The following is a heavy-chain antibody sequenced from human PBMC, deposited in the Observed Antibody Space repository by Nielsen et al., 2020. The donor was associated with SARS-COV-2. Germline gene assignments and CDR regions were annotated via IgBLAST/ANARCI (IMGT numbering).Heavy chain of an antibody. V-gene: IGHV3-30-3*01. D-gene: IGHD6-13*01. J-gene: IGHJ4*02. CDR1: GFTFSSYA. CDR2: ISYDGSNK. Sequence: GGSLRLSCAASGFTFSSYAMHWVRQAPGKGLEWVAVISYDGSNKYYADSVKGRFTISRDNSKNTLYLQMNSLRAEDTAVYYCARDVGSSWPNFDYWGQGTLVTVSS. CDR3: ARDVGSSWPNFDY.